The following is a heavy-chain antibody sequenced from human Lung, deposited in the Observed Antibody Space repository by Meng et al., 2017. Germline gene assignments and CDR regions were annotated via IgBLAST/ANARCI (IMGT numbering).Heavy chain of an antibody. CDR1: GFSFSSHA. J-gene: IGHJ4*02. V-gene: IGHV3-30*04. D-gene: IGHD3-22*01. CDR2: ISYDGSGE. Sequence: QVQLAESGGALVQPGRSLRLSCAAFGFSFSSHAMHWVRQAPGKGLEWVALISYDGSGEGYADSVKGRFTISRDNSKSTLYLQMDSLRPEDTAVYYCIAEIGPKSFDNWGQGTLVTVSS. CDR3: IAEIGPKSFDN.